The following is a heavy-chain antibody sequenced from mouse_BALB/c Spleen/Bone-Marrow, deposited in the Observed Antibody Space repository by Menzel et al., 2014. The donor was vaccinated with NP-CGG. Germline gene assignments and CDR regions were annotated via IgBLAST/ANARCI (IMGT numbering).Heavy chain of an antibody. D-gene: IGHD2-1*01. J-gene: IGHJ4*01. Sequence: EVQLQQSGPSLVKPSQTLSLPCSVTGDSITSGYWNWIRKFPGNKLEYMGYISYSGITYYNPSLKSRISITRDTSKNXYYLQLNSVTTEDTATYLCARLEEGHGNYEGYYYALDYWGQGTSVTVSS. CDR1: GDSITSGY. CDR2: ISYSGIT. V-gene: IGHV3-8*02. CDR3: ARLEEGHGNYEGYYYALDY.